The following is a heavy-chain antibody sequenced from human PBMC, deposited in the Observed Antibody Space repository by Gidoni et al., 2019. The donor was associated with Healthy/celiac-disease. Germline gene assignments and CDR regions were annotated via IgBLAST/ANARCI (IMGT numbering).Heavy chain of an antibody. CDR2: IWYDGSNK. CDR3: AREHRYYYDSSGYFHAFDI. V-gene: IGHV3-33*01. Sequence: QVQRVESGGGVVQPGRSRRIHLAASGFTFRCYGWHWVRQAPGKGLEWVAVIWYDGSNKYYADSVKGRFTISRDNSNNTLYLQMNSLRAEDTAVYYCAREHRYYYDSSGYFHAFDIWGQGTMVTVSS. J-gene: IGHJ3*02. CDR1: GFTFRCYG. D-gene: IGHD3-22*01.